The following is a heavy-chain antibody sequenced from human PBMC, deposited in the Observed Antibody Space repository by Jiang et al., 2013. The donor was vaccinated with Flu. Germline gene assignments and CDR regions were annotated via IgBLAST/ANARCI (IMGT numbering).Heavy chain of an antibody. D-gene: IGHD2-15*01. CDR2: IYTSGST. CDR3: ARDNYCSGGTCYFDY. J-gene: IGHJ4*02. CDR1: GGSINFYY. V-gene: IGHV4-4*07. Sequence: SGPGLVKPSETLSLTCAVSGGSINFYYWSWIRQPAGKGLEWIGRIYTSGSTNYNPSLKSRVTMSVDSSKNQFSLKLSSLTAADTAVYYCARDNYCSGGTCYFDYWGQGNLVTVSS.